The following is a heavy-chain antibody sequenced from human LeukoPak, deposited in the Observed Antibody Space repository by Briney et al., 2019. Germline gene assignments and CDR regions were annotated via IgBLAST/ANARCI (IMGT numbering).Heavy chain of an antibody. V-gene: IGHV3-30*18. CDR2: ISYDGSNK. CDR1: GFTFSSYG. D-gene: IGHD6-13*01. CDR3: AKIRYSSSSWDY. J-gene: IGHJ4*02. Sequence: GGSLRLSCAASGFTFSSYGMHWDRQAPGKGLEWVAVISYDGSNKYYADSVKGRFTISRDNSKNTLYPQMNSLRAEDTAVYYCAKIRYSSSSWDYWGQGTLVTVSS.